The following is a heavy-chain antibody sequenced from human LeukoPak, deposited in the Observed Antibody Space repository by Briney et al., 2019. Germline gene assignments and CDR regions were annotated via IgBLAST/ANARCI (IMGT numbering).Heavy chain of an antibody. Sequence: PSETLSLTCTVSGGSISSYYWSWIRQPPGKGLEWIGYIYYSGSTNYNPSLKSRVTISVDTSKNQFSLKLSSVTAADTAVYYCARGDVAGTDYYYYYGMDVWGQGTTVTVSS. CDR2: IYYSGST. CDR3: ARGDVAGTDYYYYYGMDV. J-gene: IGHJ6*02. CDR1: GGSISSYY. D-gene: IGHD6-19*01. V-gene: IGHV4-59*12.